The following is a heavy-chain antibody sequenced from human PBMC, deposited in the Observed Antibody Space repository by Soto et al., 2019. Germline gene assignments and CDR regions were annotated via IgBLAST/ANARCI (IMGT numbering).Heavy chain of an antibody. CDR3: ARDLANSSPYYFDY. J-gene: IGHJ4*02. CDR2: SYYSANT. Sequence: ETLSLPCTVSPGSHSSYYWSWIRQPPGKGLEWSGYSYYSANTNYNRSLKIRVTISVATSKNQFSLKLSSMTAADTAVYYCARDLANSSPYYFDYWGQGTLVTVSS. D-gene: IGHD4-4*01. CDR1: PGSHSSYY. V-gene: IGHV4-59*01.